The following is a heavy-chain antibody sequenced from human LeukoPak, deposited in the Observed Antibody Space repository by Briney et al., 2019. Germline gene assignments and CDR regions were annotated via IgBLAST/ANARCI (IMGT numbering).Heavy chain of an antibody. CDR3: ARDPHYYDSSGSGDAFDI. D-gene: IGHD3-22*01. V-gene: IGHV3-53*01. CDR2: IYSGGST. CDR1: GFTVSSNY. J-gene: IGHJ3*02. Sequence: PGGSLRLSCAASGFTVSSNYMCWVRQAPGKGLEWVSVIYSGGSTYYADSVKGRFTISRDNSKNTLYLQMNSLRAEDTAVYYCARDPHYYDSSGSGDAFDIWGQGTMVTVSS.